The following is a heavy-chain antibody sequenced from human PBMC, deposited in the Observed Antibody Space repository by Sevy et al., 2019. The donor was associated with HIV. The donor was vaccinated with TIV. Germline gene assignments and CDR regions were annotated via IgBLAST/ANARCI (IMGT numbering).Heavy chain of an antibody. CDR2: LYSTGAT. CDR3: ATPLPSGWYEGTGGYFDL. V-gene: IGHV4-39*01. D-gene: IGHD6-19*01. Sequence: SETLSLTCTISGSSISSSSYYWGWIRQPPGKGLEWMGSLYSTGATSYNPSLESRVTVSADTSRNRFYLKLDSVSAADTAVYYCATPLPSGWYEGTGGYFDLWGRGTLVTVSS. CDR1: GSSISSSSYY. J-gene: IGHJ2*01.